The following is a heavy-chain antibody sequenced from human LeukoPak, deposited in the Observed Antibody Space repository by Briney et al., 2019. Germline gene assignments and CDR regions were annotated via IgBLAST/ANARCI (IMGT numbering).Heavy chain of an antibody. CDR2: ISRSGTET. V-gene: IGHV3-23*01. CDR1: EFTFSNYA. CDR3: AKKSPDSSGNPAYD. D-gene: IGHD4-23*01. J-gene: IGHJ4*02. Sequence: GGSLRLSCAASEFTFSNYAMSWVRQAPGKGLEWVSAISRSGTETYHADFVRGRFTISRDNAKNTLYLQMNSLRAEDTAVYYCAKKSPDSSGNPAYDWGQGTLVTVSS.